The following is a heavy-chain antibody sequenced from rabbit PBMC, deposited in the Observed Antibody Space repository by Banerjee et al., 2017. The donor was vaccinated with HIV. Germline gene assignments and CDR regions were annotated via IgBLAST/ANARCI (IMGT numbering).Heavy chain of an antibody. Sequence: QSLEESGGDLVKPGASLTLTCTASGFSFSSSYYMCWVRQAPGKGLEWIACIYGGGSGNTDYANWAKGRFTISKTSSTTVTLQMTSLTAADTATYFCARLYATGDYYGLRGPGTLVTVS. J-gene: IGHJ4*01. CDR1: GFSFSSSYY. CDR2: IYGGGSGNT. D-gene: IGHD2-1*01. V-gene: IGHV1S40*01. CDR3: ARLYATGDYYGL.